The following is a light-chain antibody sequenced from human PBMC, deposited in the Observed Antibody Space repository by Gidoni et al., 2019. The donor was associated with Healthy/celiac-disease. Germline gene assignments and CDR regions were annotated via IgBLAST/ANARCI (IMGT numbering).Light chain of an antibody. CDR2: AAS. CDR1: QSISSY. Sequence: DIQMTQSPSSLSASVGDIVTITCRASQSISSYLNWYQQKPGKAPKLLIYAASSLQSGVPSRFSGSGSGTDFTLTISSLPPEDFATYYCQQSYSTPPTFGQGTKVEIK. J-gene: IGKJ1*01. V-gene: IGKV1-39*01. CDR3: QQSYSTPPT.